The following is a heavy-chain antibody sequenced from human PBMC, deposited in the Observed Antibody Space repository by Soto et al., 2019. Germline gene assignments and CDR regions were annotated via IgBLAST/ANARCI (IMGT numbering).Heavy chain of an antibody. D-gene: IGHD2-15*01. CDR1: GGSIANNNYF. CDR2: AAYSGGT. CDR3: AKVVVGATSHSDFDS. J-gene: IGHJ4*02. Sequence: QLQLQESGPGLVRPSETLSLTCTVSGGSIANNNYFWGWIRQPPGKGLEWIGSAAYSGGTYKNPSLKSRLTIAVDTSKNQFSLKLTSVTAADTAVYYCAKVVVGATSHSDFDSWGQGTLVTVS. V-gene: IGHV4-39*01.